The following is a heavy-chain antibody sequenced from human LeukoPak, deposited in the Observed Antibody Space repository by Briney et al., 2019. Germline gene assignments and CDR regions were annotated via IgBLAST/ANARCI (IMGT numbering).Heavy chain of an antibody. CDR1: GGSISSSNW. CDR3: ATVTVVVPAAIRYFDL. J-gene: IGHJ2*01. V-gene: IGHV4-4*02. CDR2: IYHGGST. Sequence: SETLSLTCAVSGGSISSSNWWSWVRQPPGKGLEWIGEIYHGGSTNYNPSLKSRVTISVDKSKNQFSLKLSSVTAADTAVYYCATVTVVVPAAIRYFDLWGRGTLVTVSS. D-gene: IGHD2-2*01.